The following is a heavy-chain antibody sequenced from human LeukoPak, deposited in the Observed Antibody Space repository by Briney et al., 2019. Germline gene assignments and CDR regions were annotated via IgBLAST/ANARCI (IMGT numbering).Heavy chain of an antibody. D-gene: IGHD1-26*01. V-gene: IGHV4-39*01. Sequence: SETLSLTCTVSGDSISSSRFYWAWIRQPPGKGLEWIGSILYTGRTFYNPSLKSRVTISVDTSKNQFSLRLGSVTASDTAVYYCARRDVGATIDSWGQGTLVTVSS. J-gene: IGHJ5*01. CDR2: ILYTGRT. CDR1: GDSISSSRFY. CDR3: ARRDVGATIDS.